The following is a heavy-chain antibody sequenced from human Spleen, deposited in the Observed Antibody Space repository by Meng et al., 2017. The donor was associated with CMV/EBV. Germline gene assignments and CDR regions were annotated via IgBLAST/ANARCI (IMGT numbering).Heavy chain of an antibody. CDR3: ARDQPTGWLQNRIEY. V-gene: IGHV4-34*01. Sequence: SETLSLTCAVYGGSFSGYYWSWIRQPPGKGLEWIGEINHSGSTNYNPSLKSRVTISVDTSKNQFSLRITSVTAADTAVYFCARDQPTGWLQNRIEYWGQGRLVTVSS. CDR1: GGSFSGYY. CDR2: INHSGST. J-gene: IGHJ4*02. D-gene: IGHD5-24*01.